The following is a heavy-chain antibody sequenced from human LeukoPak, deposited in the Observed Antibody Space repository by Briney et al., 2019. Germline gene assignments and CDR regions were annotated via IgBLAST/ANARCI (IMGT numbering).Heavy chain of an antibody. J-gene: IGHJ3*02. CDR2: INPNSGGT. CDR3: ARDRGSGIAVENAFDI. Sequence: ASVKVSCKASGYTFTGYYMHWVRQAPGQGLEWMGWINPNSGGTNYAQKFQGRVTMTRDTSISTAYMELSRLRSDDTAVYYCARDRGSGIAVENAFDIWGQGTMVTVSS. V-gene: IGHV1-2*02. CDR1: GYTFTGYY. D-gene: IGHD6-19*01.